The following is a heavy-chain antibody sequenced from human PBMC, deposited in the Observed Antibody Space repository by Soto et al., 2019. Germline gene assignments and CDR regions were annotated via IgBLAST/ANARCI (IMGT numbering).Heavy chain of an antibody. CDR2: IYHSGST. CDR1: DGSISSGGYS. Sequence: QLQLQESGSELVKPSQTLSLTCAVSDGSISSGGYSWSWIRQPPGKGLEWIGYIYHSGSTYYNPSLKSRVTISVDRSKNQFSLKLSSVTAADTAVYYCAIGQTTVTTLDYWGQGTLVTVSS. V-gene: IGHV4-30-2*01. CDR3: AIGQTTVTTLDY. D-gene: IGHD4-17*01. J-gene: IGHJ4*02.